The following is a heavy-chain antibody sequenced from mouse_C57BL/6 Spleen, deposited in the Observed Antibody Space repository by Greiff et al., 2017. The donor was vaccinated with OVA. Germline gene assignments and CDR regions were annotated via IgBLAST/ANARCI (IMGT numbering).Heavy chain of an antibody. Sequence: DVHLVESGPGLVKPSQSLSLTCSVPGYSITSGYYWNWIRQFPGNKLEWMGYISYDGSNNYNPSLKNRISITRDTSKNQFFLKLNSVTTEDTATYYCARDTAYWGQGTLVTVSA. CDR3: ARDTAY. CDR1: GYSITSGYY. CDR2: ISYDGSN. V-gene: IGHV3-6*01. J-gene: IGHJ3*01.